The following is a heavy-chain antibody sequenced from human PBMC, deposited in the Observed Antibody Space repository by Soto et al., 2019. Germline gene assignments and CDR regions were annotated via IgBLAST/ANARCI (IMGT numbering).Heavy chain of an antibody. CDR1: GGTFSSYA. D-gene: IGHD3-10*01. CDR2: VIPIFGTA. Sequence: QVQLVQSGAEVKKPGSSVKVSCKASGGTFSSYAISWVRQAPGQGLEWMGGVIPIFGTANYAQKFQGRVTRTANESTSTAYMELRSLRSEDTAVYYCARWAMIREVRRDYYYGTDVWAQGTTVTVSS. V-gene: IGHV1-69*01. CDR3: ARWAMIREVRRDYYYGTDV. J-gene: IGHJ6*02.